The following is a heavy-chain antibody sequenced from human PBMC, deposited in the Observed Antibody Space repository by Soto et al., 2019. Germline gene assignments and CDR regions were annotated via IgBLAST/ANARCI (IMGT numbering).Heavy chain of an antibody. CDR3: ARTAAAGKYYYGVDV. J-gene: IGHJ6*02. D-gene: IGHD6-13*01. Sequence: GESLKISCKGSGYSFASSWIAWVRQMPGKGLELMGIIFPGDSDTRYSPSFQGQVTISADKSISTAYLQWSSLKASDTAMYYCARTAAAGKYYYGVDVWGQGTTVTVSS. CDR1: GYSFASSW. CDR2: IFPGDSDT. V-gene: IGHV5-51*01.